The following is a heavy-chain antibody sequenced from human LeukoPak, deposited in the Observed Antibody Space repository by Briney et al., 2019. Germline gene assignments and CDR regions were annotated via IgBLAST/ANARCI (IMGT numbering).Heavy chain of an antibody. CDR2: IIPIFGTA. J-gene: IGHJ4*02. Sequence: SVKVSCKASGGTFSSYAISWVRQAPGQGLEWMGGIIPIFGTANYAQKFQGRVTITADESTSTAHMELSSLRSEDTAVYYCAFTKTRPHFDYWGQGTLVTVSS. D-gene: IGHD2-8*01. CDR1: GGTFSSYA. V-gene: IGHV1-69*13. CDR3: AFTKTRPHFDY.